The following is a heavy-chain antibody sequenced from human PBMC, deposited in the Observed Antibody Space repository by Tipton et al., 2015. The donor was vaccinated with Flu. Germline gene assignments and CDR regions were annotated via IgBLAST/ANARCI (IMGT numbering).Heavy chain of an antibody. D-gene: IGHD2-2*01. CDR1: GFTFSSYG. J-gene: IGHJ4*02. Sequence: SLRLSCAASGFTFSSYGMKWVRQAPGKGLEWVSSISSSSNYIYYADSLKGRFTISRDNAKNSLYLQMNSLRTEDTAMYYCARGDSPAATHGRFDYWGQGTLVTVSS. V-gene: IGHV3-21*01. CDR3: ARGDSPAATHGRFDY. CDR2: ISSSSNYI.